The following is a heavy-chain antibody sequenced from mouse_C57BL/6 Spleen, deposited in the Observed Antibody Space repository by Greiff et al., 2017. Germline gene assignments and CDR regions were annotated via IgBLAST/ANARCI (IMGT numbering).Heavy chain of an antibody. D-gene: IGHD1-1*01. CDR1: GYTFTSYW. CDR3: ERGRLYGSRSCYFDD. J-gene: IGHJ2*01. Sequence: QVQLQQPGAELVRPGTSVKLSCKASGYTFTSYWMHWVKQRPGPGLEWIGVLDPSDSYTNYNQKFKGKATLTVDTSSSTAYMQLSSLRSEDSAVYCCERGRLYGSRSCYFDDGGQGTTLTVSA. CDR2: LDPSDSYT. V-gene: IGHV1-59*01.